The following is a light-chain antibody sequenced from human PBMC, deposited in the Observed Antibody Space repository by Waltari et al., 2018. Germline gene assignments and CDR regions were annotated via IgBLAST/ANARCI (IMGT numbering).Light chain of an antibody. CDR1: QSISNN. Sequence: DIPMTQSPPSLSASVGDRVTITCRASQSISNNLNWYQQKAGKAPKLLIYAASSLQSGVPSRFSGSGSGTDFTLTILSLQPDDFATYYCQQSYSTPPRTFGQGTKVENK. V-gene: IGKV1-39*01. CDR2: AAS. J-gene: IGKJ1*01. CDR3: QQSYSTPPRT.